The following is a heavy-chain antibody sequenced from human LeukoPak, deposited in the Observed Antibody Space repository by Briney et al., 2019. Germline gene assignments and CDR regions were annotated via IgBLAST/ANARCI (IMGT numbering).Heavy chain of an antibody. CDR2: IIPISGTT. V-gene: IGHV1-69*15. CDR3: ARKLRLGGNWFDP. Sequence: SVKVSCKTSGGTFTSYAITWARQAPGQGLEWMGKIIPISGTTNYAQKFQGRVTFTADESTSTAYMELSSLRSEDTALYYCARKLRLGGNWFDPWGQGTLVTVSS. D-gene: IGHD1-26*01. CDR1: GGTFTSYA. J-gene: IGHJ5*02.